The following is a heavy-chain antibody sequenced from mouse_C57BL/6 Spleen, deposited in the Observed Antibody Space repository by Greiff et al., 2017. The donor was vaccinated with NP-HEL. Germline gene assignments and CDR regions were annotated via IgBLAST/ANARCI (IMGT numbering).Heavy chain of an antibody. V-gene: IGHV1-76*01. Sequence: QVQLKESGAELVRPGASVKLSCKASGYTFTDYYINWVKQRPGQGLEWIAMIYPGSGNTYYNEKFKGKATLTADKSSSTAYMQLSSLTSEDSAVYYCARRGGYDYDGAWEYWGQGTPVTVSA. J-gene: IGHJ4*01. CDR1: GYTFTDYY. CDR2: IYPGSGNT. CDR3: ARRGGYDYDGAWEY. D-gene: IGHD2-4*01.